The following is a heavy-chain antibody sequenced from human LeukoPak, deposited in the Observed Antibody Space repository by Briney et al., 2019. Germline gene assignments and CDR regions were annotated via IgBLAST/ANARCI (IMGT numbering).Heavy chain of an antibody. J-gene: IGHJ3*02. CDR1: GFTVSSNY. V-gene: IGHV3-53*01. CDR3: AREEGIAAAGMGSPNAFDI. D-gene: IGHD6-13*01. CDR2: IYSGGST. Sequence: GGSLRLSCAASGFTVSSNYMSWVRQAPGKGLEWVSVIYSGGSTYYADSVKGRFTISRDNSKNTLYLQMNSLRAEDTAVYYCAREEGIAAAGMGSPNAFDIWGQGTMVTVSS.